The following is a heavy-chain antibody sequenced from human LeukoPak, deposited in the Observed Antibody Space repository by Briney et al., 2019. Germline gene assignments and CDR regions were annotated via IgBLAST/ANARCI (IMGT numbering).Heavy chain of an antibody. CDR2: IIPIFGTA. D-gene: IGHD3-10*01. CDR3: ARGAVALWFGEAYNWFDP. J-gene: IGHJ5*02. V-gene: IGHV1-69*01. CDR1: GGTFSSYA. Sequence: ASVKVSCKASGGTFSSYAISWVRQAPGQGLEWIGGIIPIFGTANYAQKFQGRVTITADESTSTAYMELSSLRSEDTAVYYCARGAVALWFGEAYNWFDPWGQGTLVTVSS.